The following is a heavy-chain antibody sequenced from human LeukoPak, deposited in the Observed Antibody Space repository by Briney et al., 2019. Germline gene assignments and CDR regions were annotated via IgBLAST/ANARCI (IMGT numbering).Heavy chain of an antibody. Sequence: GESLKISCKGSGYSFTSYWIGWVRQMPGKGLEWMGIIYPGDSDTRYSPSFQGQVTTSADKSISTAYLQWSSLKASDTAMYYCARHEAAYGSGFYGMDVWGQGTTVTVSS. CDR2: IYPGDSDT. J-gene: IGHJ6*02. V-gene: IGHV5-51*01. CDR1: GYSFTSYW. CDR3: ARHEAAYGSGFYGMDV. D-gene: IGHD3-10*01.